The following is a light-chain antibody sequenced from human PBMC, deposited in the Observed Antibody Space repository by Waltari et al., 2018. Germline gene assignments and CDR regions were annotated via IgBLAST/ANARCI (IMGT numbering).Light chain of an antibody. V-gene: IGLV3-1*01. CDR3: QAWDNSYARV. CDR2: QNT. Sequence: GQTATITCSGDKLGAKYVSWYQQKVGQSPVLVIHQNTKRPSGTPERFSGSNSGNTATLTISGTQAFDESDYYCQAWDNSYARVFGGGTKLTVL. CDR1: KLGAKY. J-gene: IGLJ2*01.